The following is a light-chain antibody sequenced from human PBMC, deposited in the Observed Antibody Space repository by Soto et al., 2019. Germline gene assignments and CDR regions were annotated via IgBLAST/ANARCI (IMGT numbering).Light chain of an antibody. CDR3: QGWNDSGDHVI. J-gene: IGLJ2*01. CDR1: NIGSKS. V-gene: IGLV3-21*04. CDR2: YDK. Sequence: SSELTQSPSISVAPGQTARVTCGADNIGSKSVHWYQQKPGQAPVLVIYYDKDRPSGIPDRFSVSNSGNTATLTISRVEAGDEAEYYCQGWNDSGDHVIFGGGTKLTVL.